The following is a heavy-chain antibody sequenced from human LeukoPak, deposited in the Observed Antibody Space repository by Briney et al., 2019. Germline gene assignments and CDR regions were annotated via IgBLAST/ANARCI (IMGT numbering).Heavy chain of an antibody. Sequence: GGSLRLSCAASGFTFSSYAMSWVRQAPGKGLEWVSAISGSGGSTYYADSVKGRFTISRDNSKNTLYLQMNSLRAEDTAVYYCAKDRNPDHYDFWSVGLQFDYWGQGTLVTVSS. V-gene: IGHV3-23*01. CDR1: GFTFSSYA. D-gene: IGHD3-3*01. CDR3: AKDRNPDHYDFWSVGLQFDY. CDR2: ISGSGGST. J-gene: IGHJ4*02.